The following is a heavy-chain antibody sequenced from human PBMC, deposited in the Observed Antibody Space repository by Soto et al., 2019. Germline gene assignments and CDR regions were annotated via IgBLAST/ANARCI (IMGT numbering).Heavy chain of an antibody. J-gene: IGHJ4*02. Sequence: SETLSLTCTVSGGSISSGGYYWSWIRQHPGKGLEWIGYIYYSGSTYYNPSLKSRVTISVDTSKNQFSLKLSSVTAADTAVYYCATHPYGDYEIYYWGQGTLVTVSS. CDR2: IYYSGST. D-gene: IGHD4-17*01. CDR3: ATHPYGDYEIYY. CDR1: GGSISSGGYY. V-gene: IGHV4-31*03.